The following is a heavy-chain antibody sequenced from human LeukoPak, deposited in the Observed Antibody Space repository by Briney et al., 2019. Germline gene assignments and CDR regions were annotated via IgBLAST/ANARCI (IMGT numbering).Heavy chain of an antibody. CDR1: GITFNNYA. V-gene: IGHV3-23*01. D-gene: IGHD6-19*01. Sequence: GGSLRLSCAASGITFNNYAMSWVRQAPGKGLEWVSDISGSGGVTHYADSVKGRFTISRDNSKNTLYLQMNSLRAEDTAVYYCAKSVGWAKYYFDYWGQGTLVTVSS. J-gene: IGHJ4*02. CDR3: AKSVGWAKYYFDY. CDR2: ISGSGGVT.